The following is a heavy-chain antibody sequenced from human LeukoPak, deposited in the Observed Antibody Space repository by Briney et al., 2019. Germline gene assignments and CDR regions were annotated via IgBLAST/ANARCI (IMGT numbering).Heavy chain of an antibody. CDR3: ARGSRTGWYYFDY. V-gene: IGHV1-69*06. D-gene: IGHD6-19*01. CDR2: IIPIFGTT. Sequence: SVKVSCKASGGTFSSNAFSWVRQAPGQGLEWMGGIIPIFGTTNYAQNFQGRVTITADTSTSTAYMELSSLTSDDTAVYYCARGSRTGWYYFDYWGQGTLVTVSS. J-gene: IGHJ4*02. CDR1: GGTFSSNA.